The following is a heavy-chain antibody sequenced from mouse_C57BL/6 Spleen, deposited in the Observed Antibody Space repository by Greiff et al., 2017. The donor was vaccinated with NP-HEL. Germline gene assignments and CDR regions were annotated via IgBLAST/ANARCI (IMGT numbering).Heavy chain of an antibody. J-gene: IGHJ2*01. V-gene: IGHV1-80*01. CDR1: GYAFSSYW. CDR3: ARGDITTVVPLDY. Sequence: QVQLKQSGAELVKPGASVKISCKASGYAFSSYWMNWVKQRPGKGLEWIGQIYPGDGDTNYNGKFKGKATLTADKSSSTAYMQLSSLTSEDSAVYFCARGDITTVVPLDYWGQGTTLTVSS. CDR2: IYPGDGDT. D-gene: IGHD1-1*01.